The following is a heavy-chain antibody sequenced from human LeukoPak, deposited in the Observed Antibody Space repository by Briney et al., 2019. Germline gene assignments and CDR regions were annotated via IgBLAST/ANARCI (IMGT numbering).Heavy chain of an antibody. CDR2: INKSGGGT. D-gene: IGHD6-19*01. J-gene: IGHJ4*02. CDR3: AKVTWSSSGSDY. Sequence: PGGSLRLSCAASGFTFSSYDMSWVRQAPGTGLEWVSGINKSGGGTYYADSVKGRFTMSRDNSKNTLFLQMNSLRAEDTAVYYCAKVTWSSSGSDYWGQGTLVTVSS. V-gene: IGHV3-23*01. CDR1: GFTFSSYD.